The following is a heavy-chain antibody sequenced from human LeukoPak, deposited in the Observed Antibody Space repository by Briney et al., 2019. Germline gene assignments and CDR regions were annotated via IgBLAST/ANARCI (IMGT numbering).Heavy chain of an antibody. Sequence: GRSLRLSCAASGFTLSSYGMHWVRQAPGKGLEWVAVISYDGRNKYYSDSVKGRFTISRDTSKSTLYLQMNSLRPEDTAVYYCAKDKDSGNYEGLGYFDFWGQGTLVTVSS. CDR1: GFTLSSYG. V-gene: IGHV3-30*18. CDR3: AKDKDSGNYEGLGYFDF. J-gene: IGHJ4*02. D-gene: IGHD1-26*01. CDR2: ISYDGRNK.